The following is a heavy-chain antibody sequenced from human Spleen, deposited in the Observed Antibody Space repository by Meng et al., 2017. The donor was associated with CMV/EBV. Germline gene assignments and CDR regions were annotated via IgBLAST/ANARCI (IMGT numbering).Heavy chain of an antibody. CDR2: IYSGGSST. V-gene: IGHV3-23*03. Sequence: GGSLRLSCAASGFTFSSYAMSWVRQAPGKGLEWVSVIYSGGSSTYYADSVKGRFTISRDNSKNTLYLQMNSLRAEDTAVYYCAKGRRSSWDWFDPWGQGTLVTVSS. D-gene: IGHD6-13*01. CDR3: AKGRRSSWDWFDP. J-gene: IGHJ5*02. CDR1: GFTFSSYA.